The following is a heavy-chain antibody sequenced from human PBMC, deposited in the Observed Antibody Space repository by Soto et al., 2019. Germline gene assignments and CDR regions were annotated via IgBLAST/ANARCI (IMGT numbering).Heavy chain of an antibody. CDR2: ISSYNGNT. V-gene: IGHV1-18*01. Sequence: QVQLVQSGAEVKKPGASVKVSCKASGYTFTSYGISWVRQAPGQGLEWMGWISSYNGNTKYAQKLQGRVTMTTDTSTSTASMGLRSLIPDDTAVYYCARDASVGLNDYWGQGTLVTVSS. CDR3: ARDASVGLNDY. CDR1: GYTFTSYG. J-gene: IGHJ4*02. D-gene: IGHD1-26*01.